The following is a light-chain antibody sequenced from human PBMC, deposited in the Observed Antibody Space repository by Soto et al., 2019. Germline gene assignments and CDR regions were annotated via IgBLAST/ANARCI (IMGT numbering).Light chain of an antibody. Sequence: DIVLTQSPGTLSLSPGERATLSCRASQSVSNNYLAWYQQNPGQTPRLLISGVSNRATGIPDRFSGSGSGTDFTLTISNLQPEDFATYSCQQAFSAPLTFGGGTRVEI. CDR3: QQAFSAPLT. CDR1: QSVSNNY. CDR2: GVS. V-gene: IGKV3-20*01. J-gene: IGKJ4*01.